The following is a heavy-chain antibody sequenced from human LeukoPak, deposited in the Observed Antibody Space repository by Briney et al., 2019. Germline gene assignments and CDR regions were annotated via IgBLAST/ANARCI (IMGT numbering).Heavy chain of an antibody. V-gene: IGHV3-30-3*01. J-gene: IGHJ4*02. CDR2: ISYDGSKK. Sequence: GGSLRLSCAASGFTFSNYAMHWVRQAPGKGLEWVAVISYDGSKKYYADSAKGRFTISRDNSNNTLYLQMNNLRVDDTAVYYCAREPREQWLARIDYWGQGTLVTVSS. CDR3: AREPREQWLARIDY. D-gene: IGHD6-19*01. CDR1: GFTFSNYA.